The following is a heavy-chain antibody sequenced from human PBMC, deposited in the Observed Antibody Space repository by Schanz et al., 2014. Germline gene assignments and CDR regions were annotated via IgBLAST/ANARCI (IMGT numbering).Heavy chain of an antibody. CDR1: GFTFSGYS. J-gene: IGHJ4*02. CDR3: ARIGGSVFDY. Sequence: EVQLVESGGGLVQPGGSLRLSCAASGFTFSGYSMNWVRQAPGKGLEWVSALSEGGGGTHYADSVKGRFTISRDSSKNTLYLQMNSLRPEDTAIYYCARIGGSVFDYWAQGTLVTVSS. D-gene: IGHD3-10*01. V-gene: IGHV3-23*04. CDR2: LSEGGGGT.